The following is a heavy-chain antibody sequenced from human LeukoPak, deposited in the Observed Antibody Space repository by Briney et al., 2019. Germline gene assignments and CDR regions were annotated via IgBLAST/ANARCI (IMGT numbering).Heavy chain of an antibody. D-gene: IGHD3-22*01. Sequence: SGGSLRLSCAASGFTFISYGMHWVRQAPGKGLEWVAFIRYDGSNKYYADSVKGRFTISRDNSKNTLYLQMNSLRAEDTAVYYCAKPISFDSSGYYFDYWGQGTLVTVSS. J-gene: IGHJ4*02. CDR2: IRYDGSNK. V-gene: IGHV3-30*02. CDR3: AKPISFDSSGYYFDY. CDR1: GFTFISYG.